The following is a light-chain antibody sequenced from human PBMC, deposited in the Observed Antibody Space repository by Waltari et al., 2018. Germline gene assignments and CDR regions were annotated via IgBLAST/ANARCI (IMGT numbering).Light chain of an antibody. CDR2: RNN. Sequence: QSVLTQPPSASGTPGQRVTISCSGSSSNIGSNYVYWYQQLPGTAPKLLIYRNNQRPSGVPDGFSGSKSGTSASLAISGLRSEDEADYYCAAWDDSLSGREVFGGGTKLTVL. J-gene: IGLJ2*01. CDR1: SSNIGSNY. CDR3: AAWDDSLSGREV. V-gene: IGLV1-47*01.